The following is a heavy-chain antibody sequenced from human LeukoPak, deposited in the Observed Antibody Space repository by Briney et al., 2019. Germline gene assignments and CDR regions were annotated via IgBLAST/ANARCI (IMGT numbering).Heavy chain of an antibody. V-gene: IGHV4-4*07. Sequence: SETLSLTCTVSGGSISSYYWSWIRQPAGKGLEWIGRIYTSGSTNYNPSLKSRVTMSVDTSKNQFSLKLSSVTAADTAVYYCARARSSSGYYYFDYWGQGTLATVSS. CDR1: GGSISSYY. CDR2: IYTSGST. D-gene: IGHD3-22*01. J-gene: IGHJ4*02. CDR3: ARARSSSGYYYFDY.